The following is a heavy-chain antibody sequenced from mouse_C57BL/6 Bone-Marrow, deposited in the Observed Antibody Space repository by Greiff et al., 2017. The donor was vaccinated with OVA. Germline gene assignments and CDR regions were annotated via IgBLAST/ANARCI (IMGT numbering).Heavy chain of an antibody. D-gene: IGHD1-1*01. CDR2: FYPGSGSI. Sequence: VQLQQSGAELVKPGASVKLSCKASGYTFTEYTIHWVKQRSGQGLEWIGWFYPGSGSIKYNENFKDQATLTADKSSSTVYMELSRLTSEESAVYFCARHEDNYGSSPYWYFDVWGTGTTVTVSS. CDR3: ARHEDNYGSSPYWYFDV. J-gene: IGHJ1*03. V-gene: IGHV1-62-2*01. CDR1: GYTFTEYT.